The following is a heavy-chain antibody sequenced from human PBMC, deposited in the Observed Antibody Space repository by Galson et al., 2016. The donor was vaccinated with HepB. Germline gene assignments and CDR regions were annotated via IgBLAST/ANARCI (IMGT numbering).Heavy chain of an antibody. Sequence: SLRLSCAASGFTFRYFSIHWVRQAPGKGLGWVTIISDDGSSKYYADSVKGRFTISRDNSKNTVNLQMNNLRTEDTAVYYCARGGTGGLAYYYYGMDVWGPGTTVTVSS. V-gene: IGHV3-30*04. CDR3: ARGGTGGLAYYYYGMDV. CDR2: ISDDGSSK. CDR1: GFTFRYFS. D-gene: IGHD1-1*01. J-gene: IGHJ6*02.